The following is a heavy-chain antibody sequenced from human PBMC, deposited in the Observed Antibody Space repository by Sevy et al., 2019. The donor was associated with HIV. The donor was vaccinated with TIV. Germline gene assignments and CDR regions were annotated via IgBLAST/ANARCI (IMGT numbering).Heavy chain of an antibody. CDR2: TRYDGSKR. J-gene: IGHJ4*02. CDR3: AIDYGDYKIDY. D-gene: IGHD4-17*01. Sequence: GGSLRLSCAASGFAFSTYTMHRVRQAPCKGLEWVAGTRYDGSKRYYANSVKGRFTVSSDNSKNTVYLQMNSLRAEDTSVYYCAIDYGDYKIDYWGQGTLVTVSS. V-gene: IGHV3-30*02. CDR1: GFAFSTYT.